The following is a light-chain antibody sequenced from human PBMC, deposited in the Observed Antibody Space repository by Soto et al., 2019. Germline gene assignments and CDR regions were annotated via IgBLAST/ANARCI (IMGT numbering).Light chain of an antibody. J-gene: IGKJ4*01. Sequence: EIVLTQSPGTLSLSPGERATLSCRASQSVSTSYLAWYQQKPGQAPRLLIYGASSRATGIPDRFSGSVSGSDFTLTISRLEPEDFAVYYCQQYCSVPLTFGGGTKVEIK. V-gene: IGKV3-20*01. CDR3: QQYCSVPLT. CDR2: GAS. CDR1: QSVSTSY.